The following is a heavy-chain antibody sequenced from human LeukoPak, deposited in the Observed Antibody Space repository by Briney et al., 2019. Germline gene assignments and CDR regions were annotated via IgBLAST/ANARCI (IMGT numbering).Heavy chain of an antibody. V-gene: IGHV1-69*13. CDR2: IIPIFGTA. J-gene: IGHJ3*02. Sequence: SVKVSCKASGGTFSSYAISWVRQAPGQGLEWMGGIIPIFGTANYAQKFQGRVTVTADESTSTAYMELSSLRSEDTAVYYCARESGDWFAFDIWGQGTMVTVSS. CDR3: ARESGDWFAFDI. D-gene: IGHD2-21*02. CDR1: GGTFSSYA.